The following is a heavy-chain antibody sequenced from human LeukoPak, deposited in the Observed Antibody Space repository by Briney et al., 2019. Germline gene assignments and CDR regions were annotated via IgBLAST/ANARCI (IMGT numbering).Heavy chain of an antibody. CDR1: GFTFSSYS. Sequence: GGSLRLSCAASGFTFSSYSMNWVRQAPGKGLEWVSSISSSSSYIYYADSVKGRFTISRDNAKTSLYLQMNSLRAEDTAVYYCAAIAVAVDWFDYWGQGTLVTVSP. D-gene: IGHD6-19*01. J-gene: IGHJ4*02. CDR2: ISSSSSYI. V-gene: IGHV3-21*01. CDR3: AAIAVAVDWFDY.